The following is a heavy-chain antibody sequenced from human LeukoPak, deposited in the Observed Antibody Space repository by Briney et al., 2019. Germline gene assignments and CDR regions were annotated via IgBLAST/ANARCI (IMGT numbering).Heavy chain of an antibody. CDR1: GFTFSSYS. J-gene: IGHJ6*02. V-gene: IGHV3-21*01. D-gene: IGHD3-3*01. CDR2: ISSSSSYI. CDR3: AREKYYDFWSGYCYGMDV. Sequence: PGGSLRLSCAASGFTFSSYSMNWVRQAPGKGLEWVSSISSSSSYIYYADSVKGRFTISRGNAKNSLYLQMNSLRAEDTAVYYCAREKYYDFWSGYCYGMDVWGQGTMVTVSS.